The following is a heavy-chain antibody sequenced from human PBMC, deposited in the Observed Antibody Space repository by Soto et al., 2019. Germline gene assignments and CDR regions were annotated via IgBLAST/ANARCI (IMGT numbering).Heavy chain of an antibody. CDR3: AKDTSPYGDHFDY. V-gene: IGHV3-30*18. CDR1: GFTFSSYG. J-gene: IGHJ4*02. D-gene: IGHD4-17*01. Sequence: QVQLVESGGGVVQPGRSLRLSCAASGFTFSSYGMHWVRQAPGKGLEWVAVISYDGSNKYYADSVKGRFTISRDNSKNTLYLQMNSLRAEDTAVYYCAKDTSPYGDHFDYWGQGTLVTVSS. CDR2: ISYDGSNK.